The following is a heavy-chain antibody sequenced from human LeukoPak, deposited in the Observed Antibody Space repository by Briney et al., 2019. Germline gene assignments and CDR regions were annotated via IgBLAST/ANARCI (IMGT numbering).Heavy chain of an antibody. CDR3: ARNPPNYYDSSGRMGAFDV. CDR1: GGFISSGGYY. V-gene: IGHV4-39*01. D-gene: IGHD3-22*01. J-gene: IGHJ3*01. Sequence: NPSETLSLTCVVSGGFISSGGYYWGWIRHPPEKGLEWIWSVHHSGITYYNTSLKSRVTISVDKSKNQFSPELTSVTAADTAVYYCARNPPNYYDSSGRMGAFDVWGQGTMVTVSS. CDR2: VHHSGIT.